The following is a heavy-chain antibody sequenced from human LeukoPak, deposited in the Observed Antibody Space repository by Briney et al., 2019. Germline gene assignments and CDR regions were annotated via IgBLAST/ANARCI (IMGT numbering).Heavy chain of an antibody. Sequence: PSETLSLTCTVSGGSISSYYWSWIRQPPGKGLEWIGYIYYSGCTNYNPSLKSRVTISVDTSKNQFSLKLSSVTAADTAVYYCARTYYDIAGYYYGMDVWGQGTTVTVSS. CDR3: ARTYYDIAGYYYGMDV. CDR2: IYYSGCT. D-gene: IGHD3-9*01. J-gene: IGHJ6*02. CDR1: GGSISSYY. V-gene: IGHV4-59*01.